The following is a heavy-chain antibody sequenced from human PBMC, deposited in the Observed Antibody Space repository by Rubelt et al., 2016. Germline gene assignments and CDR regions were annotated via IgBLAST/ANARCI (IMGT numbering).Heavy chain of an antibody. CDR1: GGTFSSYA. CDR2: IIPIFGTA. CDR3: AREEGLTIFGHYGMDV. D-gene: IGHD3-3*01. Sequence: QVQLVQSGAEVKKPGSSVKVSCKASGGTFSSYAISWVRQAPGQGLEWMGGIIPIFGTANYAQKFQGRGTITADESTSTAYMELSSLRSEDTAVYYCAREEGLTIFGHYGMDVWGQGTTVTVSS. J-gene: IGHJ6*02. V-gene: IGHV1-69*01.